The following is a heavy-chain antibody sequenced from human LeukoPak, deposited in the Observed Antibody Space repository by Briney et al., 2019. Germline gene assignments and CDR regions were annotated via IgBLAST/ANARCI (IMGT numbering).Heavy chain of an antibody. CDR3: ARLSSSSNDAFDI. V-gene: IGHV4-39*01. J-gene: IGHJ3*02. CDR1: GGSSSSSSYY. CDR2: IYYSGST. D-gene: IGHD6-13*01. Sequence: SETLSLTCTVSGGSSSSSSYYWGWIRQPPGKGLEWIGSIYYSGSTYYNPSLKSRVTISVDTSKNQFSLKLSSVTAADTAVYYCARLSSSSNDAFDIWGQGTMVTVSS.